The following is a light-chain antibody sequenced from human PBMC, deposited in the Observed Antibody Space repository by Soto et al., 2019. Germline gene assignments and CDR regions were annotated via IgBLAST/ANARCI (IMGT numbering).Light chain of an antibody. CDR3: QHRSIWPVS. CDR2: GTS. V-gene: IGKV3-15*01. Sequence: EIVMTQSPVTLSVSPGERAPPSCRASQNISRSLAWYQQKPGQGPSLLIYGTSTRAGGVPARFTASGSGTDFTLTITGLEPEDFAVYYCQHRSIWPVSFGQGTRLEIK. CDR1: QNISRS. J-gene: IGKJ5*01.